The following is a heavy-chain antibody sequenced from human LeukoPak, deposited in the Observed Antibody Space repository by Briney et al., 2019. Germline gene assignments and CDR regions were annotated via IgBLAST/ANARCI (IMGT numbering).Heavy chain of an antibody. Sequence: GLVWVSRINSDGSSTNYADSAKGRFTISRDNAKNTLYLQMNSLRAEDTAVYYCASLVWGVPGWGQGTLVTVSS. J-gene: IGHJ4*02. CDR3: ASLVWGVPG. D-gene: IGHD3-10*01. CDR2: INSDGSST. V-gene: IGHV3-74*01.